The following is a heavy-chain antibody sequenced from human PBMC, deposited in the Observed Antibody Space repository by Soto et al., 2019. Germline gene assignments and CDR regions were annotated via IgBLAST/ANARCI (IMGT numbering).Heavy chain of an antibody. J-gene: IGHJ3*02. Sequence: QVQLVQSGAEVKKPGASVKVSCKVSGYTLTELSMHWVRQAPGKGLEWMGGFDPEDGETIYAQKFQGRVTMTEDTSTDKAYMELSSLRSEDTAVYYCATDRYCSGGSGAGTVSDAFDSWGQGTMVTVSS. V-gene: IGHV1-24*01. CDR3: ATDRYCSGGSGAGTVSDAFDS. CDR1: GYTLTELS. CDR2: FDPEDGET. D-gene: IGHD2-15*01.